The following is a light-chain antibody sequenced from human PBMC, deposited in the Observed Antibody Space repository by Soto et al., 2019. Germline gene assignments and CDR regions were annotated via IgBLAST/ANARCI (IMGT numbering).Light chain of an antibody. CDR1: SSNIGSNY. J-gene: IGLJ1*01. CDR3: AAWDDSLSGFYV. V-gene: IGLV1-47*01. CDR2: RNN. Sequence: QSVLTQPPSLSGTPGQRVTISCSGSSSNIGSNYVYWYQQLPGTAPKLLIYRNNQRPSGVPDRFSGSKSGTSASLAISGLRSEDEADYYCAAWDDSLSGFYVFGTGTKVTVL.